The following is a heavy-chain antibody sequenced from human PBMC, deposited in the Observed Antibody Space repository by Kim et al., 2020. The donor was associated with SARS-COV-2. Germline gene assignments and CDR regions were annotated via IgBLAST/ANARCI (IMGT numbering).Heavy chain of an antibody. CDR3: ARDHGDYVARSFDY. Sequence: SETLSLTCTVSGGSISSSSYYWGWIRQPPGKGLEWIGSIYYSGSTYYNPSLKSRVTISVDTSKNQFSLKLSSVTAADTAVYYCARDHGDYVARSFDYWGQGTLVTVSS. V-gene: IGHV4-39*02. D-gene: IGHD4-17*01. CDR2: IYYSGST. J-gene: IGHJ4*02. CDR1: GGSISSSSYY.